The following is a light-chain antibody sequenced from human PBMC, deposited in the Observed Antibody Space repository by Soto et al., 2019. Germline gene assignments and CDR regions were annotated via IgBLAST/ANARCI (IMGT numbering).Light chain of an antibody. CDR2: RAS. CDR1: QTISNW. Sequence: IQMTQSPSTLSASVGDRVTITCRASQTISNWLAWYQQKPGKAPKLLIYRASTMQGGVPARFSGSGSGTEFTLTISRLEPDDFATYYCQHYNSYSEAFGQGTKVDI. V-gene: IGKV1-5*01. CDR3: QHYNSYSEA. J-gene: IGKJ1*01.